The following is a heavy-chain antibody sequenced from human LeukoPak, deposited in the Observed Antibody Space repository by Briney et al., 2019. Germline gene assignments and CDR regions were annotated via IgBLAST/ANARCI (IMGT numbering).Heavy chain of an antibody. CDR3: ARAGGYYYDSSGYYPFDY. D-gene: IGHD3-22*01. Sequence: GGSLRLSCAASGFTFSSYSMNWVRQAPGKGLEWVSSISSSSSYIYYADSVKGRFTISRDNSKNTLYLQMNSLRAEDTAVYYCARAGGYYYDSSGYYPFDYWGQGTLVTVSS. V-gene: IGHV3-21*04. CDR2: ISSSSSYI. CDR1: GFTFSSYS. J-gene: IGHJ4*02.